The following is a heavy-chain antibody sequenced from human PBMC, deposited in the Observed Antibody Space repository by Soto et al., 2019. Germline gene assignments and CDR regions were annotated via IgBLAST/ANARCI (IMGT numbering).Heavy chain of an antibody. J-gene: IGHJ6*02. CDR3: ARGRSRYFDWLSYYYYGMDV. V-gene: IGHV4-34*01. Sequence: SETLSLTCAVYGGSFIGYYWSWIRQPPGKGLEWIGEINHSGSTNYNPSLKSRVTISVDTSKNQFSLKLSSVTAADTAVYYCARGRSRYFDWLSYYYYGMDVWGQGTTVTVSS. CDR2: INHSGST. CDR1: GGSFIGYY. D-gene: IGHD3-9*01.